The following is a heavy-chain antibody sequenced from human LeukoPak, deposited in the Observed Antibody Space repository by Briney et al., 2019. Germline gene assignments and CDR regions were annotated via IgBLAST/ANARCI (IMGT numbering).Heavy chain of an antibody. CDR3: ARGLDSSGSTYYDFWSGGYYFDY. CDR2: ISSSSSYI. D-gene: IGHD3-3*01. CDR1: GFTFSGYT. V-gene: IGHV3-21*01. Sequence: GGSLRLSCAASGFTFSGYTLNWVRQAPGKGLEWVSSISSSSSYIYYADSVKGRFTISRDNAKNSLYLQMNSLRAEDTAVYYCARGLDSSGSTYYDFWSGGYYFDYWGQGTLVTVSS. J-gene: IGHJ4*02.